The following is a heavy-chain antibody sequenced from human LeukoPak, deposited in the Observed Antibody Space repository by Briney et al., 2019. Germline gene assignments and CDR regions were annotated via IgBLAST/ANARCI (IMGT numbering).Heavy chain of an antibody. Sequence: LGGSLRLSCATSGFTFSDHYMDWVRPAPGKGLEWVGGTRNKANSYTTEYAASVKGRFTISRDDSKNSLYLQMNSLKTEDTAVCYCARGPDYFDYWGQGTLVTVSS. CDR3: ARGPDYFDY. J-gene: IGHJ4*02. V-gene: IGHV3-72*01. CDR2: TRNKANSYTT. CDR1: GFTFSDHY.